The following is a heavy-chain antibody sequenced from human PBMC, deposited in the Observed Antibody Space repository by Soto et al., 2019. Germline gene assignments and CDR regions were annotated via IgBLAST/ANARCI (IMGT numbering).Heavy chain of an antibody. V-gene: IGHV4-39*01. CDR1: GGSITGSSYY. D-gene: IGHD3-22*01. CDR3: MLGSGWKDFDY. Sequence: SETLSLTCTVSGGSITGSSYYWGWIRQPPWKGLEWIGSIYYSGSTYYNPSLKSRVTISVDTSKNQFSLKLSSVTAADTAVYYCMLGSGWKDFDYWGQGTLVTVSS. J-gene: IGHJ4*02. CDR2: IYYSGST.